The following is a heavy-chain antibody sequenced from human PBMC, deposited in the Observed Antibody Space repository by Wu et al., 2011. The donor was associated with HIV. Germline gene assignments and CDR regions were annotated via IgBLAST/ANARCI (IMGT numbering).Heavy chain of an antibody. D-gene: IGHD2-15*01. J-gene: IGHJ4*02. Sequence: QVQLVQSGAGAKKPGASVKVSCKASGYSFTSYGISWVRQAPGQGLQWMGWISAYNGNTNYAQKLQGRVTMTTDTSTSTAYMELRSLRSDDTAVYYCARRAPCSGGSCGVDFDYWGQGTLVTVSS. V-gene: IGHV1-18*01. CDR1: GYSFTSYG. CDR2: ISAYNGNT. CDR3: ARRAPCSGGSCGVDFDY.